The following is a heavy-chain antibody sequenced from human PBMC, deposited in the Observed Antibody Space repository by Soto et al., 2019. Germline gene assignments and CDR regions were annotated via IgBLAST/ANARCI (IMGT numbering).Heavy chain of an antibody. J-gene: IGHJ5*02. Sequence: QVQLQESGPGLVKPSQTLSLTCTVSGGSISSGGYYWSWIRQHPGKGLEWIGYIYYSGSTYYNTSLKRRVTISVDTSKNQFSLKLSSVTAADTAVYYCARGAASIAARGWFDPWGQGTLVTVSS. V-gene: IGHV4-31*03. CDR1: GGSISSGGYY. D-gene: IGHD6-6*01. CDR3: ARGAASIAARGWFDP. CDR2: IYYSGST.